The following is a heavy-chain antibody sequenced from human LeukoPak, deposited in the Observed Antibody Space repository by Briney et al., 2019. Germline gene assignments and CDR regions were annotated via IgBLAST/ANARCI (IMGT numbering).Heavy chain of an antibody. V-gene: IGHV4-59*01. CDR2: IYYSGTT. Sequence: SETLSLTCTVSGGSMTGSYWSWIRQPPGKGLEWIGYIYYSGTTNYNPPLKSRVAISVDTSKNQFSLKLTSVTAADTAVYFCARGGWSLDLWGRGTLVAVSS. J-gene: IGHJ2*01. CDR3: ARGGWSLDL. CDR1: GGSMTGSY. D-gene: IGHD1-26*01.